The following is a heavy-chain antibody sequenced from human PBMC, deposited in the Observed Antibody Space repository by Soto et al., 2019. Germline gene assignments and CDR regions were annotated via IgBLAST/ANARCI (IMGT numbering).Heavy chain of an antibody. CDR3: ARAHSGSSWYVGY. CDR2: ISSSII. J-gene: IGHJ4*02. D-gene: IGHD6-13*01. CDR1: GFTFSSYS. V-gene: IGHV3-48*01. Sequence: GGSLRLSCAASGFTFSSYSMNWVRQAPGKGLEWISYISSSIIYHADSVKGRFTISRDNAKNSLYLQMSSLRAEDTAVYYCARAHSGSSWYVGYWGQGTLVTVSS.